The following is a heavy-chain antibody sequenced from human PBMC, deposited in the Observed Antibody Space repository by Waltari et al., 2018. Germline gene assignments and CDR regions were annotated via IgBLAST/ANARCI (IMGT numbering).Heavy chain of an antibody. CDR3: ARWWPSIAASGTWFSPGGMDV. Sequence: QVHLVQSGAEVKKPGASVKVSCKASGYTFTGYYMHWVRQAPGQGLEWMGWINPNSGGTNYAQKFQGRVTMTRDTSISTAYMELSRLRSDDTAVYYCARWWPSIAASGTWFSPGGMDVWGQGTTVTVSS. CDR1: GYTFTGYY. J-gene: IGHJ6*02. CDR2: INPNSGGT. D-gene: IGHD6-13*01. V-gene: IGHV1-2*02.